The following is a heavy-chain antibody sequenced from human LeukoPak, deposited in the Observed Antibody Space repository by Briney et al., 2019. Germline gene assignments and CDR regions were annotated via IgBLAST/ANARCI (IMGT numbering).Heavy chain of an antibody. CDR3: ARGGYYGSGNDFRFDP. D-gene: IGHD3-10*01. J-gene: IGHJ5*02. Sequence: SETLSLTCTVSGGSIHSYYWSWIRQPPGKGLECIGYIHYTGSTNYNPSLKSRVTISVDTSKSQFSLKLSSVTAADTAIYYCARGGYYGSGNDFRFDPWGQGALVTVSS. V-gene: IGHV4-59*01. CDR1: GGSIHSYY. CDR2: IHYTGST.